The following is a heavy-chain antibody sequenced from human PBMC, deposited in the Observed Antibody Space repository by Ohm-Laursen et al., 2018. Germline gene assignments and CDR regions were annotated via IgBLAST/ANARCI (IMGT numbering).Heavy chain of an antibody. Sequence: GASVKVSCKASGYTFTSYDINWVRQATGQGLEWMGWMNPNSGTTGYAQKFQGRVTMTRNTSISTAYMELSGLRSEDTAVYYCARGGAAQGPLIAVAGDWGQGTLVTVSS. D-gene: IGHD6-19*01. CDR2: MNPNSGTT. CDR1: GYTFTSYD. CDR3: ARGGAAQGPLIAVAGD. V-gene: IGHV1-8*01. J-gene: IGHJ4*02.